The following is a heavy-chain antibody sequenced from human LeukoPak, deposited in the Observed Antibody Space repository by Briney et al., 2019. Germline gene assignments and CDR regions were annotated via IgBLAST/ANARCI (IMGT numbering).Heavy chain of an antibody. Sequence: GGSLRLSCAPSGFAFSSYWMSWVRQAPGKGLEWVANIKQDGSEKYYVDSVRGRFTISRDNAKNSLYLQMNSLRADDTAVYYCARKAYGLDVWGKGTTVTVSS. CDR2: IKQDGSEK. CDR1: GFAFSSYW. J-gene: IGHJ6*04. CDR3: ARKAYGLDV. V-gene: IGHV3-7*03.